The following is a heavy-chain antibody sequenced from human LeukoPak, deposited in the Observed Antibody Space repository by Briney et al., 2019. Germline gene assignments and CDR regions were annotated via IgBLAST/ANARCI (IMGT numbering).Heavy chain of an antibody. CDR3: ASRLRDSSGYYSGFDY. V-gene: IGHV4-34*01. J-gene: IGHJ4*02. Sequence: SETLSLTCTVYGGSLSDYYWSWIRQPPGKGLEWIGEINHSGSTNYNPSLKSRVTISVDTSKSQFSLKLRSVTAADTAVYYCASRLRDSSGYYSGFDYWGQGTLVTVSS. D-gene: IGHD3-22*01. CDR2: INHSGST. CDR1: GGSLSDYY.